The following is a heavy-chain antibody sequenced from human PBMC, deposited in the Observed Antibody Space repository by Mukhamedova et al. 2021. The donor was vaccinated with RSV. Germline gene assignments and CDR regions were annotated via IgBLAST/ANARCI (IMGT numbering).Heavy chain of an antibody. CDR3: ARDRYSDGIGLYFESAY. J-gene: IGHJ4*02. V-gene: IGHV1-69*01. D-gene: IGHD3-16*01. CDR2: IVPVFGTA. Sequence: GGIVPVFGTAKYTQKFQGRVTITADELTSTVYMELSSLRREDTGIYYCARDRYSDGIGLYFESAYWGQGTLVTVSS.